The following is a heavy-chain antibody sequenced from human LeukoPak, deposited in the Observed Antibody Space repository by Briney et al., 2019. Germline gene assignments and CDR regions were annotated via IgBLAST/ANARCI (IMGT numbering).Heavy chain of an antibody. D-gene: IGHD3-10*01. V-gene: IGHV3-30-3*01. CDR2: ISYDGSNK. CDR3: ARDPFTYYGSGSYYY. J-gene: IGHJ4*02. CDR1: GFTFSSYA. Sequence: GRSLRLSCAASGFTFSSYAMHWVRQAPGKGLEWVAVISYDGSNKYYADSVKGRFTISRDNSKNTLYLQMNSLRAEDTAVYYCARDPFTYYGSGSYYYWGQGTLVTVSS.